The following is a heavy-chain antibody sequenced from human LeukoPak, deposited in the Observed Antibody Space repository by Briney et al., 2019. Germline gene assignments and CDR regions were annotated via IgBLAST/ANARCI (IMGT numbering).Heavy chain of an antibody. CDR2: IRSKTNSYAT. CDR3: TGFDY. J-gene: IGHJ4*02. CDR1: GFTFSVSA. Sequence: GESLRLSCAASGFTFSVSAMHWVRQASGKGLEWVGRIRSKTNSYATAYAASVTGRFTISRDDSKNTAYLQMNSLKTEDTAVYYCTGFDYWGQGTLVTVSS. V-gene: IGHV3-73*01.